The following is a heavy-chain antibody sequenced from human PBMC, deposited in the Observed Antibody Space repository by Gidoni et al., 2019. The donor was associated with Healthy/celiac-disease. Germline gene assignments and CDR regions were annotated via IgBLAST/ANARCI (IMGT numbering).Heavy chain of an antibody. CDR3: AKDLADIVVVPVPPDY. CDR2: ISGSGGSK. J-gene: IGHJ4*02. V-gene: IGHV3-23*01. D-gene: IGHD2-2*01. CDR1: GFPFSRYA. Sequence: EVQLLESGGGLVQPGGSLSLSCAASGFPFSRYAMSWVRQAPGKGLEWVSAISGSGGSKYYADSVKGRFTISRDNSKNTLYLQMNSLRAEDTAVYYCAKDLADIVVVPVPPDYWGQGTLVTVSS.